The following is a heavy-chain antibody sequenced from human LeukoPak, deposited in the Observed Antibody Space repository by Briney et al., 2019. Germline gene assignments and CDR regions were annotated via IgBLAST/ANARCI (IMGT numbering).Heavy chain of an antibody. CDR1: GYSFTTYY. D-gene: IGHD3-22*01. V-gene: IGHV1-46*01. Sequence: ASVKVSCKASGYSFTTYYMHWVRQAPGQGLEWMGIISPYSGSTTYTQKFQGRVTMTRDTSTSTVYMELRSLRSDDTAVYYCARETYYYDSSGYLDYWGQGTLVTVSS. CDR3: ARETYYYDSSGYLDY. CDR2: ISPYSGST. J-gene: IGHJ4*02.